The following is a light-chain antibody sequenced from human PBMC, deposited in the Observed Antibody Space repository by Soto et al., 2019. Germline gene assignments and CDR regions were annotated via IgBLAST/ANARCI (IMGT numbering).Light chain of an antibody. Sequence: DSQMTQSPSTLSASVGDRVTITCRASQSISNYLAWYQQKPGKAPKLLIYKASTLESGVPSRFSGSGSGTEFTLTISSLQPDDLATYYCQKYNTHFGGGTKVEMK. CDR2: KAS. V-gene: IGKV1-5*03. CDR1: QSISNY. CDR3: QKYNTH. J-gene: IGKJ4*01.